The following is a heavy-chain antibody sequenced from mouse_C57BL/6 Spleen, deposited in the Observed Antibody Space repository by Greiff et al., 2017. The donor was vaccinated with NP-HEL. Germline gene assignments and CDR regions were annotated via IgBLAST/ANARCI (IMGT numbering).Heavy chain of an antibody. D-gene: IGHD3-2*02. V-gene: IGHV1-61*01. CDR1: GYTFASYW. J-gene: IGHJ4*01. Sequence: QVQLKQPGAELVRPGSSVKLSCKASGYTFASYWMDWVKQRPGQGLEWIGNIYPSDSETHYNQKFKDKATLTVDKSSSTAYMQLSSLTSEDSAVYYCARGQLKGYWGQGTSVTVSS. CDR2: IYPSDSET. CDR3: ARGQLKGY.